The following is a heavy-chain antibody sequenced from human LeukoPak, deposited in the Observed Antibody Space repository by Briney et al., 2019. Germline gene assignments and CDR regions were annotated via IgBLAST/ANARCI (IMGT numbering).Heavy chain of an antibody. CDR3: ARDLLEIVVVAEGSHQHY. CDR2: ISWNSGSI. Sequence: PGRSLRLSCAASGFTFDDYAMHWVRQAPGKGLEWVSGISWNSGSIGYADSVKGRFTISRDNSKNTLYLQMNSLRAEDTAVYYCARDLLEIVVVAEGSHQHYWGQGTLVTVSS. D-gene: IGHD3-22*01. V-gene: IGHV3-9*01. J-gene: IGHJ4*02. CDR1: GFTFDDYA.